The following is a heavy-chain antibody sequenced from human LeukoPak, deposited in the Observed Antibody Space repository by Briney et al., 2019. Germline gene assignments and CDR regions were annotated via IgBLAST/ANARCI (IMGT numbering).Heavy chain of an antibody. J-gene: IGHJ6*02. CDR2: IYSGGST. V-gene: IGHV3-53*04. CDR3: ARDHITMVRGVITSYYGMDV. D-gene: IGHD3-10*01. CDR1: GFAVSSNY. Sequence: GGSLRLSCAASGFAVSSNYMSWVRQAPGKGLEWVSVIYSGGSTYYADSVKGRFTISRHNSKNTLYLQMNSLRAEDTAVYYCARDHITMVRGVITSYYGMDVWGQGTTVTVSS.